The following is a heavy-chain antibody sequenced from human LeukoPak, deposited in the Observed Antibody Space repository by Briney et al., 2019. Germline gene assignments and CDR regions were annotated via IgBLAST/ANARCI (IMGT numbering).Heavy chain of an antibody. CDR1: GFTFSNYV. J-gene: IGHJ6*02. D-gene: IGHD2-2*02. Sequence: PGGSLRLSCAASGFTFSNYVMSWVRQAPGKGLEWVSTISGSGGSTYYADSVKGRFTISRDNPKNTLYLQVNSLRAEDTAVYYCAGGYIDYYYGMDVWGQGTTVTVSS. CDR2: ISGSGGST. V-gene: IGHV3-23*01. CDR3: AGGYIDYYYGMDV.